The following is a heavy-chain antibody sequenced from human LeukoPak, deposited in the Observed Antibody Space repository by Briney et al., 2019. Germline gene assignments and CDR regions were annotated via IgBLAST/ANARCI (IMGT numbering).Heavy chain of an antibody. V-gene: IGHV3-21*01. Sequence: GGSLRLSCAASGFTFSTYSMNWVRQAPGKGLEWVSFISSSSNYIYYADSVKGRFTISRDNAKNSLYLQMSSLRAEDTAVYHCARDPQGYSSSWFDYWGQGTLVTVSS. CDR3: ARDPQGYSSSWFDY. J-gene: IGHJ4*02. CDR1: GFTFSTYS. CDR2: ISSSSNYI. D-gene: IGHD6-13*01.